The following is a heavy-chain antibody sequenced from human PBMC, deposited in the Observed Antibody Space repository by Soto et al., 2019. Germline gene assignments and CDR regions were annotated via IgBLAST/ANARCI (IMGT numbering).Heavy chain of an antibody. J-gene: IGHJ4*02. V-gene: IGHV1-3*01. CDR3: ARAVKLAVPAATGYFDF. D-gene: IGHD6-13*01. CDR2: VTADKGIT. CDR1: GYAFTYYS. Sequence: ASVKVSCKASGYAFTYYSIHWVRQAPGQRLEWMGWVTADKGITDYSQKFQGRVTITRDTYASTAYMELSSLRSEDTAIYYCARAVKLAVPAATGYFDFWGQGTLVTVSS.